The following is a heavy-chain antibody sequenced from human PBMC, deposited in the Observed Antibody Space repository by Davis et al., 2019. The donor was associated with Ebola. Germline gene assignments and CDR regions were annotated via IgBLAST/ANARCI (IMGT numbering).Heavy chain of an antibody. V-gene: IGHV1-2*02. CDR3: ARDGQLTMVRGVTFDY. J-gene: IGHJ4*02. CDR2: INPNSGGT. CDR1: GYTFTGYY. D-gene: IGHD3-10*01. Sequence: ASVKVSCKASGYTFTGYYMHWVRQAPGQGLEWMGWINPNSGGTNYTQKFQGRVTMTRDTSISTAYMELSRLRSDDTAVYYCARDGQLTMVRGVTFDYWGQGTLVTVSS.